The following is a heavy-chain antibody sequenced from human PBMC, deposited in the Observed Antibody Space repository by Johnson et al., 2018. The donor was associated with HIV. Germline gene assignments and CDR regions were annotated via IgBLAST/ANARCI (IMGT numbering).Heavy chain of an antibody. CDR3: AREGLWWGAFDI. V-gene: IGHV3-15*01. CDR1: GFTFSIVW. D-gene: IGHD2-21*01. CDR2: IKSKSDGGST. J-gene: IGHJ3*02. Sequence: VQLVESGGGLIEPGGSLRLSCAASGFTFSIVWMHWVRQAPGKGLEWVGRIKSKSDGGSTYYADSVKGRFTISRDNSKNTLYLQMNSLRAEDTAVYYCAREGLWWGAFDIWGQGTMVTVSS.